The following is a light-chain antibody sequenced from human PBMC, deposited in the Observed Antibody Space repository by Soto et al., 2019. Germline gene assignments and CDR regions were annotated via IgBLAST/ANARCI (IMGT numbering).Light chain of an antibody. J-gene: IGLJ1*01. CDR3: SSYTSSSTPV. CDR2: DVS. Sequence: QPVLTQPASVSGSPGQSIAISCTGFRTDVDGYDYVSWYQQHPGQAPKLMIYDVSNRPSGVSNRFSGSKSGNTASLTISGLQAEDEADYYCSSYTSSSTPVFGTGTKVTVL. CDR1: RTDVDGYDY. V-gene: IGLV2-14*03.